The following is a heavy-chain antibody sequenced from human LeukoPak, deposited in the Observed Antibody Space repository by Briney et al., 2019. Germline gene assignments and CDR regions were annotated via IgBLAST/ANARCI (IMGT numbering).Heavy chain of an antibody. CDR2: ISWNSGSI. CDR3: ARTTLYYDFWSGYYTDGFDY. D-gene: IGHD3-3*01. Sequence: GGSLRLSCAASGFTFDDYAMHWVRQAPGKGLEWVSGISWNSGSIGYADSVKGRFTISRDNAKNSLYLQMNSLRAEDTAVYYCARTTLYYDFWSGYYTDGFDYWGQGTLVTVSS. J-gene: IGHJ4*02. CDR1: GFTFDDYA. V-gene: IGHV3-9*01.